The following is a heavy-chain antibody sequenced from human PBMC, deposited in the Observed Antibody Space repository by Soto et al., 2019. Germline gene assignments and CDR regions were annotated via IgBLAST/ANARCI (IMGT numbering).Heavy chain of an antibody. J-gene: IGHJ4*02. D-gene: IGHD6-19*01. Sequence: EVQLVESGGGLVQPGGSLRLSCAASGFTFSSYWMSWVRQAPGKGLEWVAHIRQDGSDKYYEDSVKGRFTISRDNTKNLLYLQMNSLRAEDTDIYYCASPQQWLGQRGDFDYWGQGTLVTVCS. CDR3: ASPQQWLGQRGDFDY. CDR2: IRQDGSDK. CDR1: GFTFSSYW. V-gene: IGHV3-7*05.